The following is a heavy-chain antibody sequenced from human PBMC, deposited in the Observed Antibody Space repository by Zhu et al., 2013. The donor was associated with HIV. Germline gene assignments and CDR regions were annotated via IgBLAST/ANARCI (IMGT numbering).Heavy chain of an antibody. CDR3: ARGRSNYFYMNV. Sequence: QVHLQQWGAGLLKPSETLSLTCGIYNGSFSGYYWNWIRQPPGKGLEWIGEINHRGSTNYNPSLESRVTISRDTSKNQFSLQLTSVTAADTAVCFCARGRSNYFYMNVWGKGTSVTVSS. J-gene: IGHJ6*03. CDR1: NGSFSGYY. CDR2: INHRGST. V-gene: IGHV4-34*01.